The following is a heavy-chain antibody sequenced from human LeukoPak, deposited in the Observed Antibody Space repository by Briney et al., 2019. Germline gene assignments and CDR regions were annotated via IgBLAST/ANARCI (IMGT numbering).Heavy chain of an antibody. CDR2: IYTSGST. Sequence: PSETLSLTCTVSGGSISSYYWSWIRQPPGKGLEWIGYIYTSGSTNYNPSLKSRVTISVDTSKNQFSLKLSSVTAADTAVYYCARSSSIAAAGTEYFQHWGQGTLVTVSS. CDR1: GGSISSYY. J-gene: IGHJ1*01. V-gene: IGHV4-4*09. CDR3: ARSSSIAAAGTEYFQH. D-gene: IGHD6-13*01.